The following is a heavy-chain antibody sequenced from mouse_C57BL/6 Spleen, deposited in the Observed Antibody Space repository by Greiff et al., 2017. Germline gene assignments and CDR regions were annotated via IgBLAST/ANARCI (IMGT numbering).Heavy chain of an antibody. V-gene: IGHV5-6*01. CDR1: GFTFSSYG. Sequence: EVMLVESGGDLVKPGGSLKLSCAASGFTFSSYGMSWVRQTPDKRLEWVATISSGGSYTYYPDSVKGRFTISRDNAKNTLYLQMSSLKSEDTAMYYCARDSSGYVDYAMDYWGQGTSVTVSS. CDR3: ARDSSGYVDYAMDY. CDR2: ISSGGSYT. J-gene: IGHJ4*01. D-gene: IGHD3-2*02.